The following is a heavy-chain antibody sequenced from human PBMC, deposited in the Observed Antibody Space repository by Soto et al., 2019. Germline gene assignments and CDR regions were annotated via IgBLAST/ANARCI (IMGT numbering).Heavy chain of an antibody. CDR3: ARAGYCSGGSRYPNWLDP. D-gene: IGHD2-15*01. CDR2: IYYSGST. J-gene: IGHJ5*02. CDR1: GGSVSSGSYY. Sequence: SETLSLTCTVSGGSVSSGSYYWSWIRQPPGEGLEWIAYIYYSGSTSYNPSLKSRVTISVHTSKNQFSLKLRSVTAADTAVYYCARAGYCSGGSRYPNWLDPWGQGTLVTVSS. V-gene: IGHV4-61*01.